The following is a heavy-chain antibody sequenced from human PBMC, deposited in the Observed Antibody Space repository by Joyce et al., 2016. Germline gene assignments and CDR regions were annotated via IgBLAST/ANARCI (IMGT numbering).Heavy chain of an antibody. CDR1: GFSVTNVW. V-gene: IGHV3-15*02. D-gene: IGHD1-26*01. Sequence: EVQLVESGGTLVKLGGSLRIYCASFGFSVTNVWMSWVRQGPGKGVEGVGRFKSKAAGGTTDYAAPVKGRFTVSRDDSRNTLYLQMNSLKTEDTAVYYGTTDSGSGSYYVGYWGQGTLVTVSS. CDR3: TTDSGSGSYYVGY. J-gene: IGHJ4*02. CDR2: FKSKAAGGTT.